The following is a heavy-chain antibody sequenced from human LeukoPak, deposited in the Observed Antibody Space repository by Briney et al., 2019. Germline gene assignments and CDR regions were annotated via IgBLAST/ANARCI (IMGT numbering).Heavy chain of an antibody. CDR2: IIPILGIA. J-gene: IGHJ4*02. CDR1: GGTFSSYA. D-gene: IGHD2-15*01. V-gene: IGHV1-69*04. Sequence: GASVKVSCKASGGTFSSYAISWVRQAPGQGLEWMGRIIPILGIANYAQKFQGRVTITADKSTSTAYMELSSLRSEDTAVYYCAREWCSGGSCYVASAPFDYWGQGTLVTVSS. CDR3: AREWCSGGSCYVASAPFDY.